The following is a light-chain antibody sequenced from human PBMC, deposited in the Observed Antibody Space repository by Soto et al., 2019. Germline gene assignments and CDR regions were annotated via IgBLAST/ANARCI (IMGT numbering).Light chain of an antibody. V-gene: IGKV3-15*01. CDR3: QQYNNWPPWT. J-gene: IGKJ1*01. CDR2: GAS. Sequence: EIEMTQSAATLSVSKGERATLSCRASQSVSSNLAWYQQKPGQAPRLLIYGASTRATGIPARFSGSGSGTEFTLTISSLQSEDFAVYYCQQYNNWPPWTFGQGTKVDIK. CDR1: QSVSSN.